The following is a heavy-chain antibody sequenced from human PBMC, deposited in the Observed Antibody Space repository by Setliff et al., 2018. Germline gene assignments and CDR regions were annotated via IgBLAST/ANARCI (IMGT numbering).Heavy chain of an antibody. CDR1: GFTFSSYA. CDR2: ISGSGGST. V-gene: IGHV3-23*01. D-gene: IGHD6-13*01. J-gene: IGHJ6*03. Sequence: GGSLRLSCAASGFTFSSYAMSWVRQAPGKGLEWVSAISGSGGSTYYADSVKGRFTISRDNSKNTLYLQMDSLRAEDTAVYYCAKASSSWYRGIYYYYYYMDVWGKETTVTVSS. CDR3: AKASSSWYRGIYYYYYYMDV.